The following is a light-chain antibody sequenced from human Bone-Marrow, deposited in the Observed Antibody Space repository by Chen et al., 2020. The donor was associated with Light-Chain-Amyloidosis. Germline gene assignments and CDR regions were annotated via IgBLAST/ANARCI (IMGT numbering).Light chain of an antibody. CDR2: RDT. CDR1: DLPTKY. CDR3: QSADSSGTYEVI. V-gene: IGLV3-25*03. Sequence: SYELTQPPSVSVSPGQTARITCSGDDLPTKYAYWYQQKPGQAPVLVIHRDTERPSGISERFSGPRSGTTATLTLSGVQAEDEADYHCQSADSSGTYEVIFGGGTKLTVL. J-gene: IGLJ2*01.